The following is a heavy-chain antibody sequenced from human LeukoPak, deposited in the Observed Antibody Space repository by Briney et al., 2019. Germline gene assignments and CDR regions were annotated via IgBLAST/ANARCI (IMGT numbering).Heavy chain of an antibody. J-gene: IGHJ4*02. V-gene: IGHV3-7*01. CDR1: GFTFSSYW. Sequence: GGSLRLSCAASGFTFSSYWMSWVRQAPGKGLEWVANIKQDGSEKYYVDSVKGRFTISRDNAKNSLYLQMNSLRAEDTAVYYCAREGLLLWFGELPDYWGQGTLVTVSS. CDR2: IKQDGSEK. CDR3: AREGLLLWFGELPDY. D-gene: IGHD3-10*01.